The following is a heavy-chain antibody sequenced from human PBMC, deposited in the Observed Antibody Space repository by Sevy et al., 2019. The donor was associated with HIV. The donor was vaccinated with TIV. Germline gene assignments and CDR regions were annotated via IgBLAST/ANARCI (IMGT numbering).Heavy chain of an antibody. CDR2: IKEDGSDK. D-gene: IGHD2-15*01. CDR1: GFTFSNYW. CDR3: VRDGLASATDFDY. J-gene: IGHJ4*02. V-gene: IGHV3-7*01. Sequence: GGSLRLSCEVSGFTFSNYWMTWVRQAPGKGPEWVANIKEDGSDKYYGDSVKGRFSLSRDNAKNSLYLQMDSLRAEDTAVYYCVRDGLASATDFDYWGQGTLVTVSS.